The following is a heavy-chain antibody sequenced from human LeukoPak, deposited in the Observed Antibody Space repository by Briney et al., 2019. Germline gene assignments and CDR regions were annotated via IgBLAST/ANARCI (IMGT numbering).Heavy chain of an antibody. D-gene: IGHD3-16*01. CDR1: GFTFSSYW. CDR3: ARVTVGARGTAFDI. CDR2: IKQDGSEK. J-gene: IGHJ3*02. V-gene: IGHV3-7*01. Sequence: GGSLRLSCVASGFTFSSYWMSWVRQAPGKGLEWVANIKQDGSEKYYVDSVKGRFTISRDNAKNSLYLQMNSLRAEDTAVYYCARVTVGARGTAFDIWGQGTMVTVSS.